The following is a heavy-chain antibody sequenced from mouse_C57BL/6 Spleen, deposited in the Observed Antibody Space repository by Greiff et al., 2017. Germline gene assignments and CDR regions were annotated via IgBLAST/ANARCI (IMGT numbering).Heavy chain of an antibody. J-gene: IGHJ3*01. CDR3: ARVEGDPWFAY. D-gene: IGHD3-3*01. CDR2: IDPSDSYT. V-gene: IGHV1-69*01. Sequence: QVQLQQPGAELVMPGASVKLSCKASGYTFTSYWMHWVKQRPGQGLEWIGEIDPSDSYTNYNQKFKGKSTLTVDKSSSTAYMQLRSLTSEDSAVSYCARVEGDPWFAYWGQGTLVTVSA. CDR1: GYTFTSYW.